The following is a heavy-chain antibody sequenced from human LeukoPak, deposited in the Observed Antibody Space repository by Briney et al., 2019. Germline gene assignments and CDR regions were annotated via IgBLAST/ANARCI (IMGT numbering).Heavy chain of an antibody. CDR1: GGTFISYA. V-gene: IGHV1-69*13. CDR2: IIPIFGTA. D-gene: IGHD6-6*01. J-gene: IGHJ4*02. CDR3: ARRDFSSSAFDY. Sequence: ASVKVSCKASGGTFISYAISWVRQAPGQGLEWMGGIIPIFGTANYAQKFQGRVTITADESTSTAYMELSSLRSEDTAVYYCARRDFSSSAFDYWGQGTLVTVSS.